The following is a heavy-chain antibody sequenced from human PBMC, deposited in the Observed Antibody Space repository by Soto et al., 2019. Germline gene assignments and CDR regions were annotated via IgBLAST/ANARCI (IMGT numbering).Heavy chain of an antibody. V-gene: IGHV4-59*01. CDR1: GGSLSSYY. J-gene: IGHJ4*02. CDR2: IHHSGST. Sequence: SETLSLTCTVSGGSLSSYYWSWIRQSPGKGLEWIGYIHHSGSTLYNPSLKNRATVSLDTSTNQFSLKLTSVTAADTALYYCARGVRSSGGWYWDYWGQGTLVTVSS. D-gene: IGHD6-19*01. CDR3: ARGVRSSGGWYWDY.